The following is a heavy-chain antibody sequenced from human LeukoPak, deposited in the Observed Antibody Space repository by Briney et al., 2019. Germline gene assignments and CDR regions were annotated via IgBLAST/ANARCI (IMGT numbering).Heavy chain of an antibody. J-gene: IGHJ5*01. CDR2: IAGGGGST. CDR1: GFTFSISA. CDR3: AKKNIDSGDLCFDS. Sequence: PGGSLRLSCAASGFTFSISAMTWIRQAPGKGLEWVSLIAGGGGSTYYAESVTGRFTVSRDNSKNTLYLQMNSVRAEDTAIYYCAKKNIDSGDLCFDSWGQGTLVTVSS. V-gene: IGHV3-23*01. D-gene: IGHD2-21*02.